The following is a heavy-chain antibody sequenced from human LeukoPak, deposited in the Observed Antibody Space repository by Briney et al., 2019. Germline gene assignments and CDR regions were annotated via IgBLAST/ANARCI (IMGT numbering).Heavy chain of an antibody. Sequence: PSGTLSLTCAVSGGSISSSNWWSWVRQPPGKGLEWIGEIYHSGSTNYNPSLESRVTMSVDKSKNLFSLKLSSVTAADTAVYYCAIYDYVWGSYRYDYWGQGTLVTVSS. J-gene: IGHJ4*02. CDR1: GGSISSSNW. V-gene: IGHV4-4*02. CDR2: IYHSGST. CDR3: AIYDYVWGSYRYDY. D-gene: IGHD3-16*02.